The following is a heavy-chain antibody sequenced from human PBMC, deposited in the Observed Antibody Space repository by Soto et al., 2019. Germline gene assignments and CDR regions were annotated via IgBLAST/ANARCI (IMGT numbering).Heavy chain of an antibody. CDR1: GGSFSGYY. V-gene: IGHV4-34*01. Sequence: QVQLQQWGAGLLKPSETLSLTCAVYGGSFSGYYWSWFRQPPGKGLEWIGEINHSGSTNYNPSLKSRVTISVDTSNNQFSLKLSSVTAADTAVYYCASYDTSGYYVGGQGTLATVSS. D-gene: IGHD3-22*01. J-gene: IGHJ4*02. CDR2: INHSGST. CDR3: ASYDTSGYYV.